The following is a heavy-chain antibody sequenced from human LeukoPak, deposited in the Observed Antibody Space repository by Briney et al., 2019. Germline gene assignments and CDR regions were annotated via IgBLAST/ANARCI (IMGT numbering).Heavy chain of an antibody. D-gene: IGHD5-24*01. CDR1: GGTFGSYA. CDR2: IIPIFGTA. V-gene: IGHV1-69*13. Sequence: GASVKVSCKASGGTFGSYAISWVRQAPGQGLEWMGGIIPIFGTANYAQKFQGRVTITADESTSTAYMELSSLRSEDTAVYYCARDPDGYSYYFDYWGQGTLVTVSS. J-gene: IGHJ4*02. CDR3: ARDPDGYSYYFDY.